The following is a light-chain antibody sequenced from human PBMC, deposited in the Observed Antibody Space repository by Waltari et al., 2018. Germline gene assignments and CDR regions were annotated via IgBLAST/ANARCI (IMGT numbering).Light chain of an antibody. CDR3: LQHNSYPQT. V-gene: IGKV1-17*02. CDR2: AGL. J-gene: IGKJ1*01. Sequence: DIKLTQSTSSLSASVGDRVNITCRASQDIRNDLGGFQQKPGKAPKRLIYAGLRLQSGVPSRFSGSWFGTEFTLTITDLQPDDFATYYCLQHNSYPQTFGQGTKVDFK. CDR1: QDIRND.